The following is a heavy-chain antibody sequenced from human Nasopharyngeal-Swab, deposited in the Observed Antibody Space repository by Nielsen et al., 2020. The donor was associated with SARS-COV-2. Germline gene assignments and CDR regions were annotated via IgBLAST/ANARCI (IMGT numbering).Heavy chain of an antibody. CDR3: ARLIAAPRGNWFDP. V-gene: IGHV7-4-1*02. J-gene: IGHJ5*02. Sequence: WVRQAPGQGLEWMGWINTNTGNPTYARGFTGRFVFSLDTSVSTAYLQISSLKAEDTAVYYCARLIAAPRGNWFDPWGQGTLVTVSS. D-gene: IGHD6-6*01. CDR2: INTNTGNP.